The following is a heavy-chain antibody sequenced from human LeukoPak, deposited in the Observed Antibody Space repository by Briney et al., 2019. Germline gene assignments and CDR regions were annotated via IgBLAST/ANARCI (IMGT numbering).Heavy chain of an antibody. D-gene: IGHD1-1*01. CDR2: INPNRGGT. J-gene: IGHJ4*02. Sequence: ASVKVSCKASGYTFTGYYMHWVRQAPGEGREGMGRINPNRGGTNDAQKFQGRVTMTRDTSISTAYTELSRLTSDDTAVYYCAREVWKYDYWGQGTLVIVSS. CDR1: GYTFTGYY. CDR3: AREVWKYDY. V-gene: IGHV1-2*06.